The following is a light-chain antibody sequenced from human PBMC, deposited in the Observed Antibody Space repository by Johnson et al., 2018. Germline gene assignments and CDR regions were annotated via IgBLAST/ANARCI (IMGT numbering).Light chain of an antibody. CDR1: SSNIGNNY. J-gene: IGLJ1*01. CDR2: ENN. CDR3: GTWDSCLSAGQV. V-gene: IGLV1-51*02. Sequence: QSVLTQPPSVSAAPGQKVTISCSGSSSNIGNNYVSWYQQLPGTAPKLLIYENNKRPSGIPDRFSGSKSGTSATLGITGLQTGDEADYYCGTWDSCLSAGQVFGTGTKVTVL.